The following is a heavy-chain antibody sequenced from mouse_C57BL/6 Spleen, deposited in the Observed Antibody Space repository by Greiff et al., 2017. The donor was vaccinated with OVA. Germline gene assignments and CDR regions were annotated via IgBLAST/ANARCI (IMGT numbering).Heavy chain of an antibody. J-gene: IGHJ4*01. CDR3: ARSRGWLKGMAMDY. CDR2: INPNNGGT. V-gene: IGHV1-26*01. D-gene: IGHD2-3*01. Sequence: EVQLQQSGPELVKPGASVKISCKASGYTFTDYYMNWVKQSHGKSLEWIGDINPNNGGTSYNQKFKGKATLTVDQSSSTAYMELRSLTSEDSAVYYCARSRGWLKGMAMDYWGQGTSVTVSS. CDR1: GYTFTDYY.